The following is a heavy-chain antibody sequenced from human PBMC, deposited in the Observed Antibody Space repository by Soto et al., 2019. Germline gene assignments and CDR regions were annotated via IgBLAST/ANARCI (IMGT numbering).Heavy chain of an antibody. Sequence: SETLSLTCAVYGGSFSGYYWSWIRQPPGKGLEWIGEINHSGSTNYNPSLKSRVTISADTSKNQFSLKLSSVTAADTAVYYCARGRYYSNYKTFDYWGQGTLVTVSS. CDR1: GGSFSGYY. CDR3: ARGRYYSNYKTFDY. D-gene: IGHD4-4*01. V-gene: IGHV4-34*01. CDR2: INHSGST. J-gene: IGHJ4*02.